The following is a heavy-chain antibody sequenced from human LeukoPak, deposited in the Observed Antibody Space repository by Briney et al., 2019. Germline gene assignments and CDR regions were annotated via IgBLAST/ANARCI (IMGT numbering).Heavy chain of an antibody. CDR2: IYSGGST. V-gene: IGHV3-53*01. CDR3: AGGIQLWLPFDY. D-gene: IGHD5-18*01. J-gene: IGHJ4*02. Sequence: GGSLRLSCAASGFTFSSHWMSWVRQAPGKGLEWVSVIYSGGSTYYADSVKGRFTISRDNSKNTLYLQMNSLRAEDTAVYYCAGGIQLWLPFDYWGQGTLVTVSS. CDR1: GFTFSSHW.